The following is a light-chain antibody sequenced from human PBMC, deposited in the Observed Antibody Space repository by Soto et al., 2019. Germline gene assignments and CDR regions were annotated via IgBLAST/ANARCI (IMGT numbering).Light chain of an antibody. CDR3: QQYVSSPWA. J-gene: IGKJ1*01. Sequence: EILLAQSPGTLSLPRGERATLSWRASQSVTNSFLAWYQQKTGQAPRLLIYGASRRATGIPDRFTGSGYGTDFNLTISRLETEDFAVYYCQQYVSSPWAFGQGTKVDIK. CDR1: QSVTNSF. V-gene: IGKV3-20*01. CDR2: GAS.